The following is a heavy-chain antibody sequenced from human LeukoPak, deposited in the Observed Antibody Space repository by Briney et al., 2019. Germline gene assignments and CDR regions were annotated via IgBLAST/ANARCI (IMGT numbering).Heavy chain of an antibody. CDR1: GFTFSSYA. D-gene: IGHD3-22*01. CDR2: ISYDGSNK. Sequence: GGSLRLACAASGFTFSSYAMHGVRQAPGKGLEWVAVISYDGSNKYYADSVKGRFTISRDNSKNTLYLQMNSLRAEDTAVYYCARDQYDSFDYWGQGTLVTVSS. V-gene: IGHV3-30-3*01. J-gene: IGHJ4*02. CDR3: ARDQYDSFDY.